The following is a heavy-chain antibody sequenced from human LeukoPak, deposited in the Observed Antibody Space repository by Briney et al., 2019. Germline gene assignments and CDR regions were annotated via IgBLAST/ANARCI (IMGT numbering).Heavy chain of an antibody. Sequence: ASVKVSCKASGYTFTSYDINWVRQATGQGLEWMGWMNPNSGNTGYAQKFQGRVTMTRNTSISTAYMELSSLRSEDTAVYYCATGSQQWLVYYYYGMDVWGQGTTVTVSS. J-gene: IGHJ6*02. CDR1: GYTFTSYD. CDR3: ATGSQQWLVYYYYGMDV. V-gene: IGHV1-8*01. D-gene: IGHD6-19*01. CDR2: MNPNSGNT.